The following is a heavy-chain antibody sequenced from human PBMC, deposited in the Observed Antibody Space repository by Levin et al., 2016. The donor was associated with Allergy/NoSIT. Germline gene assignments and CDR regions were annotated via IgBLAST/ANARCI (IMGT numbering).Heavy chain of an antibody. CDR2: ILNSGST. CDR3: ARGSWTGYYSLNHYYAMDV. CDR1: GGSMTSGGYY. J-gene: IGHJ6*02. V-gene: IGHV4-61*08. D-gene: IGHD3/OR15-3a*01. Sequence: SETLSLTCNVSGGSMTSGGYYWSWIRQPPGKGLEWIGYILNSGSTNYNPSLKSRVTISVDKSKNQFSLKLSSVTAADTAVYYCARGSWTGYYSLNHYYAMDVWGQGTTVTVSS.